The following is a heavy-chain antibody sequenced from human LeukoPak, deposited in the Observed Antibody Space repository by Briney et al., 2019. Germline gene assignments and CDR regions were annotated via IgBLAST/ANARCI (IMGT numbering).Heavy chain of an antibody. CDR1: GDSVSSNSLY. J-gene: IGHJ4*02. V-gene: IGHV4-61*10. CDR2: ICFSGST. D-gene: IGHD6-13*01. Sequence: PSETLSLTCTVSGDSVSSNSLYWSRIPPPAGQGLEWIGHICFSGSTSYNPSLKSRVTMSVDTSKNHFSLKLSSVTAADTAVYYCARTVAIAAAVFDYWGQGTLVTVSS. CDR3: ARTVAIAAAVFDY.